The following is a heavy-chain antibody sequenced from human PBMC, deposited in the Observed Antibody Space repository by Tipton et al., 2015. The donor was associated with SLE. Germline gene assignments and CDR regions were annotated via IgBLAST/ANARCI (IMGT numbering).Heavy chain of an antibody. J-gene: IGHJ6*02. CDR3: ARQRLRLLSPLDA. V-gene: IGHV4-59*08. CDR1: GGSLSSYY. CDR2: LSYSGST. Sequence: TLSLTCTVSGGSLSSYYWSWIRQSPEKGLESIGYLSYSGSTNYNPSLESRVTISVDTSKNHFSLELTSVTAADTAVYYCARQRLRLLSPLDAWGQGTTVTVS. D-gene: IGHD3-10*01.